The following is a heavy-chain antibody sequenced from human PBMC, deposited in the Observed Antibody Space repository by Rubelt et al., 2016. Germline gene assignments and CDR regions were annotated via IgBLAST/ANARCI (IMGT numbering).Heavy chain of an antibody. CDR1: GFRFDDYA. Sequence: EVQLVESGGRVVRPGESLRLSCVASGFRFDDYAMSWVRQAPGKGLQWVSTIDWNGATIHYPDAVKGRFTISRENAKNSLFLQLETRRAEDTAVYYWARDRRLAVAGMEGLDAFDIWGQGTMVTVSS. J-gene: IGHJ3*02. CDR2: IDWNGATI. CDR3: ARDRRLAVAGMEGLDAFDI. D-gene: IGHD6-19*01. V-gene: IGHV3-20*04.